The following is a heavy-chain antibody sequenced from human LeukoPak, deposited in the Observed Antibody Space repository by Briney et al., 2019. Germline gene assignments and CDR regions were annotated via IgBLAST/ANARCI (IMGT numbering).Heavy chain of an antibody. D-gene: IGHD1-20*01. V-gene: IGHV1-69*13. Sequence: SVKVSCKASGGTFSSYAFNWVRQAPGQGLEWMGGIIPIFGTANYAQKFQGRVTITADESTSTAYMELSSLRSEDTAVYYCARERYNWNPSAFDIWGQGTMVTVSS. J-gene: IGHJ3*02. CDR1: GGTFSSYA. CDR3: ARERYNWNPSAFDI. CDR2: IIPIFGTA.